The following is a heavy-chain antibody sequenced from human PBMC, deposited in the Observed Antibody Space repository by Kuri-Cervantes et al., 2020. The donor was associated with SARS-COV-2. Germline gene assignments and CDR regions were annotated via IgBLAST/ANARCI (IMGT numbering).Heavy chain of an antibody. J-gene: IGHJ3*02. D-gene: IGHD6-13*01. CDR1: GYSISSGYY. CDR2: IYYSGST. CDR3: ARGAGYSSSWYRGGAFDI. V-gene: IGHV4-61*01. Sequence: ESLKISCAVSGYSISSGYYWGWIRQPPGKGLEWIGYIYYSGSTNYNPSLKSRVTISVDTSKNQFSLKLSSVTAADTAVYYCARGAGYSSSWYRGGAFDIWGQETMVTVSS.